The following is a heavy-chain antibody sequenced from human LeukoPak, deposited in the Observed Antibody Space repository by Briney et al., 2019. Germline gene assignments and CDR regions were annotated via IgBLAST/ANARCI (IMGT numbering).Heavy chain of an antibody. J-gene: IGHJ4*02. V-gene: IGHV3-30*04. Sequence: PGGSLRLSCAASGFTFSSNAMHWVRQAPGKGLEWVAATSYDERNKYYGDSVRGRFTISRDKSKNTLYLQMNSLRVEDTALYYCARGWDNNDSSGYSAWGQGTLVTVSS. CDR1: GFTFSSNA. D-gene: IGHD3-22*01. CDR2: TSYDERNK. CDR3: ARGWDNNDSSGYSA.